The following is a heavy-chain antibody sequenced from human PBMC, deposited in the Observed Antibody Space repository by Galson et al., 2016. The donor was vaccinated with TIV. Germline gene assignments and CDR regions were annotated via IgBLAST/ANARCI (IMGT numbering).Heavy chain of an antibody. D-gene: IGHD3/OR15-3a*01. CDR3: AREWVDSWTGPVDYYYGMDV. CDR2: ITGRTDNL. Sequence: SLRLSCAASGFTFSDYRMDWIRQAPGKGLEWVSYITGRTDNLYYAASVKGRFTISRDNAENSLYLQMNSLRADDTAVYYCAREWVDSWTGPVDYYYGMDVWGQGTTVTVSS. V-gene: IGHV3-11*01. CDR1: GFTFSDYR. J-gene: IGHJ6*02.